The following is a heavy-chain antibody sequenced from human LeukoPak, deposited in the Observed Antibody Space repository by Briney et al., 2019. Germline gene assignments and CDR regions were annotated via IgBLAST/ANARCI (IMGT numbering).Heavy chain of an antibody. V-gene: IGHV3-21*01. Sequence: GGSLRLSCAASGFTFSSYSMNWVRQAPGKGLEWVSSISSSSSFIYYADSVKGRFTISRDNAKNSLYLQMNSLRAEDTAVYYCARDPPLGSCSTISCPHLDYWGQGTLVTVSS. CDR3: ARDPPLGSCSTISCPHLDY. J-gene: IGHJ4*02. D-gene: IGHD2-2*01. CDR1: GFTFSSYS. CDR2: ISSSSSFI.